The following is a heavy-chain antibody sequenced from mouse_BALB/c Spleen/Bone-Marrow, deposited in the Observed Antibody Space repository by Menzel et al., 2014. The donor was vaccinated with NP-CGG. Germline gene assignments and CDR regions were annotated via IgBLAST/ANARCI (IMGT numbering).Heavy chain of an antibody. J-gene: IGHJ3*01. CDR2: ISGGGSYT. V-gene: IGHV5-9-2*01. CDR3: ARHAYYDQTEVSFVY. D-gene: IGHD2-4*01. CDR1: GFTFXNYG. Sequence: EVKLQESGGGLVKSGGSLKLSCAASGFTFXNYGMSWVRQTPEKRLEWVATISGGGSYTFYSDSVKGRFTISRDNAKNNLYLQLSSPRSEDTALYYCARHAYYDQTEVSFVYWGQGTLVTVSA.